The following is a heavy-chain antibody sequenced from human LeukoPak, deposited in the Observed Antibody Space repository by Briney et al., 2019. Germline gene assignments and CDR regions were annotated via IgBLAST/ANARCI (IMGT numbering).Heavy chain of an antibody. CDR3: ARDQPYYDSSGRRGYFDY. CDR2: ISSSGSTI. J-gene: IGHJ4*02. Sequence: GGSLRLSCAASGFTVSSNYMSWIRQAPGKGLEWVSYISSSGSTIYYADSVKGRFTISRDNAKNSLYLQMNSLRAEDTAVYYCARDQPYYDSSGRRGYFDYWGQGTLVTVSS. D-gene: IGHD3-22*01. V-gene: IGHV3-11*01. CDR1: GFTVSSNY.